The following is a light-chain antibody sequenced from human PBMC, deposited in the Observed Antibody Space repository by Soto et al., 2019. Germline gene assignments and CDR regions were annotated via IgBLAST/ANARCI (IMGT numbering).Light chain of an antibody. CDR2: LNSDGSH. J-gene: IGLJ2*01. V-gene: IGLV4-69*01. CDR1: SGHSSYA. CDR3: QTWGTGFRV. Sequence: QLVLTQSPSASASLGASVKLTCTLSSGHSSYAIAWHHQQPEKGPRYLMKLNSDGSHSKGDGIPDRFSGSSSGAERYLTISSLQSEDEADYYCQTWGTGFRVFGGGTKLTVL.